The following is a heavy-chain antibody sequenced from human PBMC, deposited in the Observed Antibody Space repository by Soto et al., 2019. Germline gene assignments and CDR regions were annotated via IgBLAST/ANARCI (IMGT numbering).Heavy chain of an antibody. V-gene: IGHV4-39*01. CDR3: ARQAARPHVSHSIDY. CDR2: IYYSGST. CDR1: GGSISSSSYY. Sequence: SETLSLTCAVSGGSISSSSYYWGWIRQPPGKGLEWIGSIYYSGSTYYNSSLKSRVTISVDTSKNQFSLKLSSVTAADTAVYYCARQAARPHVSHSIDYWGQGTLVTVYS. D-gene: IGHD6-6*01. J-gene: IGHJ4*02.